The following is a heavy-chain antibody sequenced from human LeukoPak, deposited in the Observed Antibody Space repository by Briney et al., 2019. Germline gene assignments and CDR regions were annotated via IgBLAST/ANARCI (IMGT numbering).Heavy chain of an antibody. CDR1: GFNFDDYA. J-gene: IGHJ4*02. V-gene: IGHV3-43*02. D-gene: IGHD6-19*01. Sequence: GGSLRLSCAASGFNFDDYAMHWVRQAPGKGLEWVSLISGDGGSTYYADSVKGRFTISRDNSKNSLYLQMNSLRTEDTALYYCAKDISHSCGWYYFDYWRQGTLVTVSS. CDR3: AKDISHSCGWYYFDY. CDR2: ISGDGGST.